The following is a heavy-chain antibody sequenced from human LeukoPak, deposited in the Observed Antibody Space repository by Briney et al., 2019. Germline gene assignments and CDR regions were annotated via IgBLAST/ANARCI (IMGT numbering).Heavy chain of an antibody. D-gene: IGHD5-18*01. CDR1: GFTFSSYA. V-gene: IGHV3-23*01. CDR3: AKAQHTAMVRHGDY. Sequence: LSGGSLRLSCAASGFTFSSYAMSWVRQAPGKGLEWVSSISGSGGSTYYADSVKGRFTISRDNSKNTLYLQVNSLRAEDTAVYYCAKAQHTAMVRHGDYWGRGTLVTVSS. J-gene: IGHJ4*02. CDR2: ISGSGGST.